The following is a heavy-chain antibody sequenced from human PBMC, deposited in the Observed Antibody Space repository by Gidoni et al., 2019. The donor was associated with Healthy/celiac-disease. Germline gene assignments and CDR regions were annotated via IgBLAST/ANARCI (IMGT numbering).Heavy chain of an antibody. J-gene: IGHJ3*02. D-gene: IGHD3-22*01. CDR2: ISGSGGST. CDR1: GFTFSSYA. Sequence: EVQLLESGGGLVQPGGSLILSCAASGFTFSSYAMSCVRQAPGKGLEWVSAISGSGGSTYYADSVKGRFTISRDNSKNTLYLQMNSLRAEDTAVYYCAKEQEVGVVVVMGDAFDIWGQGTMVTVSS. V-gene: IGHV3-23*01. CDR3: AKEQEVGVVVVMGDAFDI.